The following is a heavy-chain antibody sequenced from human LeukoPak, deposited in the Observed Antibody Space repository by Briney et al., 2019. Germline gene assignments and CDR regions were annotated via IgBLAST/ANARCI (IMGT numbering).Heavy chain of an antibody. V-gene: IGHV4-4*02. CDR2: IYHSGST. Sequence: SETLSLTCAVSGGSISSSNWWSWVRQPPGKGLEWIGEIYHSGSTNYNPSLKSRVTMSVDTSKNQFSLKLSSVTAADTAVYYCARADYSSTWSHDYYYMDVWGKGTTVTVSS. CDR1: GGSISSSNW. CDR3: ARADYSSTWSHDYYYMDV. J-gene: IGHJ6*03. D-gene: IGHD6-13*01.